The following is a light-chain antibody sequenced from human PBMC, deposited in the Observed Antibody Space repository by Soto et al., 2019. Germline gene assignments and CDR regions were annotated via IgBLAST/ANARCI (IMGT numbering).Light chain of an antibody. V-gene: IGKV1-39*01. CDR2: AAS. J-gene: IGKJ3*01. Sequence: DIQMTQSPSSLSASVGDRVTIPCRASVSISRNLNWYPQKAGKAPKLLIYAASSLQSGVPSRFSGSGSGTDFTLTISSLQPEDFATYYCQQSYTMPFTFGPGTKVDI. CDR1: VSISRN. CDR3: QQSYTMPFT.